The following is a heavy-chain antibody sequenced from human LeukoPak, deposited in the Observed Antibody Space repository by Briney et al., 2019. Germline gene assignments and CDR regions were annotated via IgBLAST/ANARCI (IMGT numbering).Heavy chain of an antibody. D-gene: IGHD5-12*01. CDR1: GGSIRSSSYY. J-gene: IGHJ3*02. Sequence: PSETLSLTCSVSGGSIRSSSYYWGWIRQPPGKGLEWIGDIYYSGSTYYNPSLKSRVTISVDTSKNQFSLKLSSVTAADTAVYYCARGGVAADAFDIWGQGTMVTVSS. CDR2: IYYSGST. V-gene: IGHV4-39*07. CDR3: ARGGVAADAFDI.